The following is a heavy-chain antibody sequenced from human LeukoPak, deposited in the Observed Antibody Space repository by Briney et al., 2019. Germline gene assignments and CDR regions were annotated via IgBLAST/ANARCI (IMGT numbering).Heavy chain of an antibody. Sequence: SETLSLTCTVSGGSISSSSYYWGWIRQPPGKGLEWIGSIYYSGSTYYNPSLKSRVTISVDTSKNQFSLNLSSVTAADTAVYYCAREGSGYTDAFDIWGQGTMVTVSS. CDR1: GGSISSSSYY. D-gene: IGHD3-3*01. CDR2: IYYSGST. J-gene: IGHJ3*02. CDR3: AREGSGYTDAFDI. V-gene: IGHV4-39*07.